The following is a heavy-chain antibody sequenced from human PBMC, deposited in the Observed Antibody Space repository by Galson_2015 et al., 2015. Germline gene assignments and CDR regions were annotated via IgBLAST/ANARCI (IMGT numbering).Heavy chain of an antibody. D-gene: IGHD1-26*01. J-gene: IGHJ4*02. CDR2: IWYDGSNK. Sequence: SLRLSCAASGFTFSSYGMHWVRQAPGKGLEWVAVIWYDGSNKYYADSVKGRFTISRDNSKNTLYLQMNSLRAEDTAVYYCAREWELRGYWDYWGQGTLVTVSS. V-gene: IGHV3-33*01. CDR1: GFTFSSYG. CDR3: AREWELRGYWDY.